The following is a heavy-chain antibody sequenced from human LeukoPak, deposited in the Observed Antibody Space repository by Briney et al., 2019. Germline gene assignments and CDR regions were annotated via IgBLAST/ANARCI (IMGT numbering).Heavy chain of an antibody. CDR3: ARATRLTDY. J-gene: IGHJ4*02. CDR1: GFTFSRFW. Sequence: TGGSLRLSCAASGFTFSRFWMSWVRQAPGKGLEWVAHIKDDGSEKSYVDSVNGRFTISRDNAKNSPYLEMNSLRAEDTAIYFCARATRLTDYWGQGTLVAVSS. CDR2: IKDDGSEK. D-gene: IGHD1-1*01. V-gene: IGHV3-7*01.